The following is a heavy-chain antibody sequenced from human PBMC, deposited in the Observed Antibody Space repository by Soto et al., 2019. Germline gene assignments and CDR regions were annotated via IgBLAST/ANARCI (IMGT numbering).Heavy chain of an antibody. D-gene: IGHD3-3*01. CDR1: GFTFSNAW. V-gene: IGHV3-15*07. CDR3: TTDPTQLRFPADYYYGMDV. CDR2: IKSKTDGGTT. J-gene: IGHJ6*02. Sequence: GGSLRLSCAASGFTFSNAWMNWVRQAPGKGLEWVGRIKSKTDGGTTDYAAPVKGRFTISRDDSKNTLYLQMNSLKTEDTAVYYCTTDPTQLRFPADYYYGMDVWGQGTTVTVSS.